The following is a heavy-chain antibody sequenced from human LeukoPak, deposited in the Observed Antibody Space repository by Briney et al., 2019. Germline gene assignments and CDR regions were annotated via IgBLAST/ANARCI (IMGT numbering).Heavy chain of an antibody. V-gene: IGHV4-31*02. Sequence: SWVRQAPGKGLESIGFIHHSGRSRHNPSLKDRVAISVDTSRKQFALKLSSVTAADTAMYYCARGGNRFGGFYFDYWGQGIQVIVSS. J-gene: IGHJ4*02. D-gene: IGHD3-10*01. CDR2: IHHSGRS. CDR3: ARGGNRFGGFYFDY.